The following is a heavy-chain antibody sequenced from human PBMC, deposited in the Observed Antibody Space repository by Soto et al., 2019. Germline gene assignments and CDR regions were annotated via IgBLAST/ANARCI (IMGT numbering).Heavy chain of an antibody. J-gene: IGHJ6*01. CDR3: AHKCRYLDALDV. Sequence: SGPTLVNPTQTLTLTCSFSGFSLTTGGLAVGWIRQPPGKALEWLALIYWNDDKRYSPSLKNRLTVTKDTSKNQVVLTLTNMDHVDTATYYCAHKCRYLDALDVWGLGRTVSASS. CDR2: IYWNDDK. CDR1: GFSLTTGGLA. D-gene: IGHD3-9*01. V-gene: IGHV2-5*01.